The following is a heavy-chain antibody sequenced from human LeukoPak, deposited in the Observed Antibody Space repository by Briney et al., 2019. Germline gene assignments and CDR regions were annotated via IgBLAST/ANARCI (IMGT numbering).Heavy chain of an antibody. CDR2: IYYSGST. D-gene: IGHD1-14*01. Sequence: PSETLSLTCTVSGGSLSSYYRSWIRQPPGKGLEWIGYIYYSGSTNYNPSLKSRVTISVDTSKNQFSLKLSSVTAADTAVYYCARGLTGNFDYWGQGTLVTVSS. CDR3: ARGLTGNFDY. CDR1: GGSLSSYY. V-gene: IGHV4-59*01. J-gene: IGHJ4*02.